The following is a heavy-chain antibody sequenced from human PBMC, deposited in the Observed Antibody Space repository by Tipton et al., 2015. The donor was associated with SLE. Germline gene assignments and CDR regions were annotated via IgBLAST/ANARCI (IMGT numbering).Heavy chain of an antibody. CDR1: GFTFNEYW. D-gene: IGHD6-19*01. CDR2: IKQDGSEK. V-gene: IGHV3-7*03. CDR3: ARDAVAVPCPYFDY. Sequence: SLRLSCAASGFTFNEYWMSWVRQPPGKGLEWVANIKQDGSEKYYMGSVKGRFTISRDNAKNSLSLQMNSLRADDTAVYYCARDAVAVPCPYFDYWGQGTRVTGSS. J-gene: IGHJ4*02.